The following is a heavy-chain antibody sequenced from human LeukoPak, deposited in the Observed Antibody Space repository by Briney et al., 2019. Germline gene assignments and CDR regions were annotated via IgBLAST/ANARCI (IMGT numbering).Heavy chain of an antibody. CDR2: INHSGST. Sequence: SETLSLTCAVYGGSFSGYYWSWIRQPPGKGPEWIGEINHSGSTNYNPSLKSRVTISVDTSKNQFSLKLSSVTAADTAVYYCARFIAVAETYYFDYWGQGTLVTVSS. D-gene: IGHD6-19*01. V-gene: IGHV4-34*01. CDR1: GGSFSGYY. CDR3: ARFIAVAETYYFDY. J-gene: IGHJ4*02.